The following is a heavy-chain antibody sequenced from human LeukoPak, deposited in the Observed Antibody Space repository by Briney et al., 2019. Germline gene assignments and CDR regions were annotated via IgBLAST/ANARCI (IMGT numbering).Heavy chain of an antibody. D-gene: IGHD3-22*01. Sequence: SETLSLTCTVSGGSISSGSYYWGWIRQPPGKGLEWIGSIYYSGSTYYNPSLKSRVTISVDTSKNQFSLKLSSVTAADTAVYYCAREGDYDSSGYYYALIGTNWFDPWGQGTLVTVSS. CDR2: IYYSGST. J-gene: IGHJ5*02. CDR1: GGSISSGSYY. V-gene: IGHV4-39*07. CDR3: AREGDYDSSGYYYALIGTNWFDP.